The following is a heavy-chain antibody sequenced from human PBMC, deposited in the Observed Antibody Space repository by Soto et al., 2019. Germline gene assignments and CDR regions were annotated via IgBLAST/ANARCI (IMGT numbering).Heavy chain of an antibody. D-gene: IGHD5-18*01. CDR2: ISGSGGST. J-gene: IGHJ6*02. Sequence: EVQLLGSGGGLVQPGGSLRLSCAASGFTFTSYAMNWVRQAPGKGLEWVSAISGSGGSTYYADSVKGRFTISRDNSKNTVDLQMNSLRAEDTAVYYCAKDGSTVDTPLGMDVWGQGTTVTVSS. V-gene: IGHV3-23*01. CDR3: AKDGSTVDTPLGMDV. CDR1: GFTFTSYA.